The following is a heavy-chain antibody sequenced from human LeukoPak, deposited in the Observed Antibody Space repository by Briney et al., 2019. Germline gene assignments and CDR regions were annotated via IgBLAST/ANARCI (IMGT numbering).Heavy chain of an antibody. CDR2: ISGSGSAI. J-gene: IGHJ6*03. Sequence: PGGSLRLSCAASGFTFSSYEMNWVRQAPGKGLEWVSYISGSGSAIYYADSVKGRFTISRDNAKNSLYLQMNSLRAEDTAVYYYARDGYHYYGSGTYFGYYYMDVWGKGTTVTISS. V-gene: IGHV3-48*03. CDR1: GFTFSSYE. CDR3: ARDGYHYYGSGTYFGYYYMDV. D-gene: IGHD3-10*01.